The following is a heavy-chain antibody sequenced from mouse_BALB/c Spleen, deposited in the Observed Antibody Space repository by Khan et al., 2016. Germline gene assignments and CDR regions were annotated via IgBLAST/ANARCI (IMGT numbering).Heavy chain of an antibody. Sequence: QVQLKQSGAELARPGASVKMSCKASGYTFTSYTMHWVKQRPGQGLEWIGYINPSSGYTNYNQKFKDKATLTADKSSSTAYMQLSSLTSEDSAVYYCTIYCDYFDYWGQGTTLTVSS. CDR1: GYTFTSYT. D-gene: IGHD2-4*01. CDR2: INPSSGYT. J-gene: IGHJ2*01. V-gene: IGHV1-4*01. CDR3: TIYCDYFDY.